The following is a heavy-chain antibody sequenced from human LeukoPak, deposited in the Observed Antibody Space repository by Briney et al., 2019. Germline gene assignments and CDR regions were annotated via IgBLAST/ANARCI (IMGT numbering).Heavy chain of an antibody. Sequence: PGGSLISSFAASGFTFSSYYMNWVRQAPGKGLEWVSYISSSGSTIYYADSVKGRFTISRDNAKNSLYLQMNSLRAEDTVVYYCARACPINWFDPWGQGTLVTVSS. CDR1: GFTFSSYY. CDR3: ARACPINWFDP. V-gene: IGHV3-48*03. CDR2: ISSSGSTI. J-gene: IGHJ5*02.